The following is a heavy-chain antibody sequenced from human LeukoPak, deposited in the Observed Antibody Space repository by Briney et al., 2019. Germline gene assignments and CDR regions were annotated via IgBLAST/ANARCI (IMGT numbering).Heavy chain of an antibody. CDR2: ISYDGSET. J-gene: IGHJ6*02. CDR1: GFTFSSYG. CDR3: SRGVSYFYDAVGPYGQNYYGLDV. Sequence: GGSLRLSCAASGFTFSSYGMHWVRQAPGKGLEWVAVISYDGSETKYADSVQGRFTVSRDNSKSTLFLQMNSLRPEDTAVYFCSRGVSYFYDAVGPYGQNYYGLDVWGQGTTVTVS. D-gene: IGHD3-22*01. V-gene: IGHV3-30*19.